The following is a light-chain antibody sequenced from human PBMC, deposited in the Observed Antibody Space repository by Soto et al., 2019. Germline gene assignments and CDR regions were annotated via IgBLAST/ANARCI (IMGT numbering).Light chain of an antibody. J-gene: IGLJ2*01. CDR1: SSHVGGYNY. CDR2: DVS. V-gene: IGLV2-14*01. Sequence: QSALTQPASVSGSPGQSITISCTGTSSHVGGYNYVSWYQQHPGKAPKLMIYDVSNRPSGVSNRFSGSKSGNTASLTISGLQAEDEADYYCSSYTSSRTLGFGGGTKRTGL. CDR3: SSYTSSRTLG.